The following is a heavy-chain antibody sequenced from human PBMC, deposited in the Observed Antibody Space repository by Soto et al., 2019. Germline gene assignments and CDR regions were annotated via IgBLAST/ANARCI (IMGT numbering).Heavy chain of an antibody. CDR1: GFTFSSYA. CDR2: ISGSGGST. D-gene: IGHD1-26*01. J-gene: IGHJ4*02. CDR3: ARRGSGSYYDY. V-gene: IGHV3-23*01. Sequence: EVQLLESGGGLVQPGGSLRLSCAASGFTFSSYAMRWVRQAPVKGLEWVSAISGSGGSTYYADSVEGRFTISRDNSKIPLYLQMNSLRAADTGVYYCARRGSGSYYDYWGQGTLVTVSS.